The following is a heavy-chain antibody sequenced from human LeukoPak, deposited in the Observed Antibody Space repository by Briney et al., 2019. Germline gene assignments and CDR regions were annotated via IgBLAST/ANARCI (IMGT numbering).Heavy chain of an antibody. J-gene: IGHJ5*02. CDR1: GFTFSSYA. CDR3: AKVANYDILTGYYPSNWFDP. V-gene: IGHV3-23*01. D-gene: IGHD3-9*01. Sequence: GGSLRLSCAASGFTFSSYAMSWVRQAPGKGLEWVSAISGSGGSTYYADSVKGRFTISRDNSKDTLYLQMNSLRAEDTAVYYCAKVANYDILTGYYPSNWFDPWGQGTLVTVSS. CDR2: ISGSGGST.